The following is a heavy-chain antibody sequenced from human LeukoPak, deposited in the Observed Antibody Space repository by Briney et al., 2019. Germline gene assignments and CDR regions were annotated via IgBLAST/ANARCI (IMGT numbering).Heavy chain of an antibody. CDR3: AKDRPFDGDYHY. Sequence: GGSLRLSCAASGFTFSSYAMSWVRQAPGKGLEWVSAISGSGGSTYSADSVKGRFTISRDNSKNTLYLQMKSLRAEDTAVYYCAKDRPFDGDYHYWGQGTLVTVSS. J-gene: IGHJ4*02. CDR2: ISGSGGST. CDR1: GFTFSSYA. D-gene: IGHD4-17*01. V-gene: IGHV3-23*01.